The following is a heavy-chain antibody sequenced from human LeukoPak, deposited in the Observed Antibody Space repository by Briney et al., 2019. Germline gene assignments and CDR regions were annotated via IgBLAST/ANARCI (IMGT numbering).Heavy chain of an antibody. V-gene: IGHV1-2*04. CDR1: GYTFTGYY. Sequence: PRASVKVSCTASGYTFTGYYMHWVRQAPGQGLEWMGWINPNSGGTNYAQKFQGWATMTRDTSISTAYMELSRLRSDDTAVYYCARDHEVGGGIYYYYYGMDVWGQGTTVTVSS. CDR3: ARDHEVGGGIYYYYYGMDV. CDR2: INPNSGGT. J-gene: IGHJ6*02. D-gene: IGHD6-19*01.